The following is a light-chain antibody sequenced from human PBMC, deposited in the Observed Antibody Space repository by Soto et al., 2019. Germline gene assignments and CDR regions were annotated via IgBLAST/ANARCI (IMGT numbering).Light chain of an antibody. CDR3: QQFNSYPWT. CDR2: DAS. CDR1: QSVSSW. Sequence: DIQMTQSPSTLSASVGDRVTITCRASQSVSSWLAWYQQKPGKAPKLLIYDASTLESGVPSRFSGRGSGTEFTLTISSLQPDDFATYYCQQFNSYPWTFGQGTKVETK. V-gene: IGKV1-5*01. J-gene: IGKJ1*01.